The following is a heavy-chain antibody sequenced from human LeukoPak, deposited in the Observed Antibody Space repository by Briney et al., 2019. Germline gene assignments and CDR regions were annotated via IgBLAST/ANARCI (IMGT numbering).Heavy chain of an antibody. Sequence: ASVKVSCKASGYTFTSYYMHWVRQAPGQGLEWMGIINPNAGTTSYAQKFQGRVTVTRDTSTSTVYMELSRLRSDDTAVYYCARAIFSSSGPFTAGFDLWGRGTLVTVSS. V-gene: IGHV1-46*01. CDR2: INPNAGTT. CDR1: GYTFTSYY. CDR3: ARAIFSSSGPFTAGFDL. J-gene: IGHJ2*01. D-gene: IGHD6-13*01.